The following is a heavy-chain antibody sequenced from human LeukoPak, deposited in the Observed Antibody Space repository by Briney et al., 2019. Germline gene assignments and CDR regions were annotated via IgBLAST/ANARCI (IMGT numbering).Heavy chain of an antibody. CDR2: IYYNGRA. CDR3: ARDRDIVSHQPYY. CDR1: GGSISRTNW. V-gene: IGHV4-4*02. D-gene: IGHD2-15*01. Sequence: SGTLSLTCAVSGGSISRTNWWSCVRQHPGKGREWSGEIYYNGRANYNPSHKSRVTISVDKSKNQFSLNLNSVTAADTAVYYCARDRDIVSHQPYYWGQGTLVTVSS. J-gene: IGHJ4*02.